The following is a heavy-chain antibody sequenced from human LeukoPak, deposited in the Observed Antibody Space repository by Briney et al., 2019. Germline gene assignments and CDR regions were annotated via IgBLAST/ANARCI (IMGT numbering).Heavy chain of an antibody. CDR1: GCTFTDYY. D-gene: IGHD4-17*01. CDR3: ASEVTAVTTRFDP. V-gene: IGHV1-2*02. Sequence: GASVKVSCKASGCTFTDYYIHWVRQAPGQGLEWMGWINPNSGGTNFAQKFQGRVTMTRDTSINTAYMEMSRLTFDDTAVYYCASEVTAVTTRFDPWGQGTLVAVSS. J-gene: IGHJ5*02. CDR2: INPNSGGT.